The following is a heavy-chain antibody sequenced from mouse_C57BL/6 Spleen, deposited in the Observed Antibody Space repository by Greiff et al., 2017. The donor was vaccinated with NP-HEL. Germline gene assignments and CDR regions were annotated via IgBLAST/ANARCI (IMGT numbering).Heavy chain of an antibody. J-gene: IGHJ2*01. Sequence: EVQLVESGGGLVKPGESLKLSCASSGFSFSDYGMPWVRKTPETGLEWVAYISSGSGTIYYADTVKGRFPLSRDNAKNTLFLQMTSLRAEDTAVYYCARDVYDGGFDYWGQGTTVTVS. CDR1: GFSFSDYG. V-gene: IGHV5-17*01. CDR2: ISSGSGTI. CDR3: ARDVYDGGFDY. D-gene: IGHD2-2*01.